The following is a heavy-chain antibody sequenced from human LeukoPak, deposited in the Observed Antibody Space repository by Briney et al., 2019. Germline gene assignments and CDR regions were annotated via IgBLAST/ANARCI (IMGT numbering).Heavy chain of an antibody. CDR3: ARHSELRFLDWSTDVGSAYYPFDY. J-gene: IGHJ4*02. CDR2: IYYSGST. V-gene: IGHV4-59*08. Sequence: ASETLSLTCTVSGGPISSYYWSWIRQPPGKGLEWIGYIYYSGSTNYNPSLKSRVTISVDTSKNQFSLKLSSVTAADTAVYYCARHSELRFLDWSTDVGSAYYPFDYWGQGTLVTVSS. D-gene: IGHD3-3*01. CDR1: GGPISSYY.